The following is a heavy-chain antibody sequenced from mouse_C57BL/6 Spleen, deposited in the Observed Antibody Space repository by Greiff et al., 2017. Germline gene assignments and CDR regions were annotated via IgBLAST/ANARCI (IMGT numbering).Heavy chain of an antibody. CDR1: GFTFSDAW. Sequence: EVQRVESGGGLVQPGGSMKLSCAASGFTFSDAWMDWVRQSPEKGLEWVAEIRNKANNHATYYAESVKGRFTISRDDSKSSVYLQMNSLRAEDTGIYYCTRRGYYVYFDYWGQGTTLTVSS. D-gene: IGHD2-3*01. J-gene: IGHJ2*01. CDR2: IRNKANNHAT. CDR3: TRRGYYVYFDY. V-gene: IGHV6-6*01.